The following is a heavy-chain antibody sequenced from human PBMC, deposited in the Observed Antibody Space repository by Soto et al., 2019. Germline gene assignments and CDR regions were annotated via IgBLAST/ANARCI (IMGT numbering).Heavy chain of an antibody. CDR3: ARDRPIFGVVPFNWFDP. CDR2: IYYSGST. Sequence: PSETLSLTCTVSGGSISSGDYYWSWIRQPPGKGLEWIGYIYYSGSTYYNPSLKSRVTISVDTSKNQFSLELSSLRSEDTAVYYCARDRPIFGVVPFNWFDPWGQGTLVTVSS. CDR1: GGSISSGDYY. J-gene: IGHJ5*02. V-gene: IGHV4-30-4*02. D-gene: IGHD3-3*01.